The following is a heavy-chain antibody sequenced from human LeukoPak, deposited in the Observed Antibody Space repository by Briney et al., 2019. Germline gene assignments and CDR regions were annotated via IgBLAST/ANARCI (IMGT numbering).Heavy chain of an antibody. CDR1: GYTFTSYG. CDR3: ARDRSSGSYYFEY. V-gene: IGHV1-18*01. D-gene: IGHD6-19*01. Sequence: ASVKVSCKASGYTFTSYGISWVRQAPGQGLEWMGWISAYNGATNYAQNLQGRVTMTTDTSTRTAYMDLRSLRSDDTAVYYCARDRSSGSYYFEYWGQGTLVTVSS. CDR2: ISAYNGAT. J-gene: IGHJ4*02.